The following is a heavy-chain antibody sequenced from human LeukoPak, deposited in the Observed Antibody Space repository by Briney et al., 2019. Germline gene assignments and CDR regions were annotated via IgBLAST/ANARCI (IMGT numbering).Heavy chain of an antibody. Sequence: PSETLSLTCTVSGGSISSSSSYYWGWIRQPPGTGLEWIGTIYYSGNTYYNPSLKSRVTISVDTSKYQFSLKLNSVTAADTAVYYCARKIAATWYFDYWGQGTLVTVSS. CDR3: ARKIAATWYFDY. V-gene: IGHV4-39*07. CDR1: GGSISSSSSYY. D-gene: IGHD2-21*01. CDR2: IYYSGNT. J-gene: IGHJ4*02.